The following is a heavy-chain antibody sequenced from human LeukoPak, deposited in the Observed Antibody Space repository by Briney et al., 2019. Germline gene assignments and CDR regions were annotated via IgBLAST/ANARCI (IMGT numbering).Heavy chain of an antibody. D-gene: IGHD4-11*01. CDR3: AKAYSNYVGDY. CDR2: ISYDGSNK. CDR1: GFTFSSYG. J-gene: IGHJ4*02. V-gene: IGHV3-30*18. Sequence: PGGSLRLSCAASGFTFSSYGMHWVRQAPGKGLEWVAVISYDGSNKYYADSVKGRFTTSRDNSKNTLYLQMNSLRAEDTAVYYCAKAYSNYVGDYWGQGTLVTVSS.